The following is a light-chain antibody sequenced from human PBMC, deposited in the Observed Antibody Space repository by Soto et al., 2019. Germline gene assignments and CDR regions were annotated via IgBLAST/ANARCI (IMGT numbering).Light chain of an antibody. V-gene: IGKV3-20*01. Sequence: EIVLTQSPGTLSLSPGERATLSCRASQSVSSTYLAWYRHKPGQAPRLLIYGASSSAAGIPDRFSGSGSGTDFTLTISRLEPEDLAVYYCHQYGSSRLTFGQGTKVEIK. CDR1: QSVSSTY. J-gene: IGKJ2*01. CDR2: GAS. CDR3: HQYGSSRLT.